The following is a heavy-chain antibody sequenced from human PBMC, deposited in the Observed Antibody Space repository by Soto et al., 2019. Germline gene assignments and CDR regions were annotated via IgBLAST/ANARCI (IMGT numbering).Heavy chain of an antibody. CDR1: GFTFSSYG. J-gene: IGHJ5*02. Sequence: LRLSCAASGFTFSSYGMHWVRQAPGKGLEWVAVIWYDGSNQYYADSVKGRFTISRDSSKNTLYLQMNSLRVEDTAVYFCARDRANWFDPWGQGTLVTVSS. V-gene: IGHV3-33*01. CDR3: ARDRANWFDP. CDR2: IWYDGSNQ.